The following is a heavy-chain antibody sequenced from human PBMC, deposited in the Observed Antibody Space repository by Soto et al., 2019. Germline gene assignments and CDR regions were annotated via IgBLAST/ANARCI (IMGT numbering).Heavy chain of an antibody. Sequence: GGSLRLSCAASGFTFSSYGMHWVRQAPGKGLEWVAVIWYDGSNKYYADSVKGRFTISRDNAKSSLYLQMNNLRAEDTAFYSCARATQSYYDTSGYYSYVHWGQGAQVTVSS. V-gene: IGHV3-33*01. CDR2: IWYDGSNK. CDR3: ARATQSYYDTSGYYSYVH. J-gene: IGHJ4*02. D-gene: IGHD3-22*01. CDR1: GFTFSSYG.